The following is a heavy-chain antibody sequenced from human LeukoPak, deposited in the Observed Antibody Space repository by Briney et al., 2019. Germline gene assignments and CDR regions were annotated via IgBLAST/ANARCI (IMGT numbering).Heavy chain of an antibody. J-gene: IGHJ4*02. D-gene: IGHD5-18*01. CDR1: GFTFSSYS. CDR3: ARVPLGTQQPTW. V-gene: IGHV3-21*01. Sequence: GGSLRLSCAASGFTFSSYSMNWVRQAPGKGLEWVSSISSSSSYIYYADSVKGRFTISRDNAKNSLYLQMNSLRAEDTAVYYCARVPLGTQQPTWWGQEPWSPSPQ. CDR2: ISSSSSYI.